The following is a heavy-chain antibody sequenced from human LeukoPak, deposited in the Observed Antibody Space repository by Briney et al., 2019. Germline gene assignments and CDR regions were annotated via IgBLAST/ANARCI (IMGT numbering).Heavy chain of an antibody. CDR1: GGSISSSSYY. V-gene: IGHV4-39*01. D-gene: IGHD6-6*01. CDR3: ARVRGSSSV. Sequence: SSETLSLTCTVSGGSISSSSYYWGWIRQPPGKGLEWIGTINYNGNTYYAPSFKSRVTISEDTSKNQFSLKLSSVTAADTAVYYCARVRGSSSVWDQGTLVTVSS. J-gene: IGHJ4*02. CDR2: INYNGNT.